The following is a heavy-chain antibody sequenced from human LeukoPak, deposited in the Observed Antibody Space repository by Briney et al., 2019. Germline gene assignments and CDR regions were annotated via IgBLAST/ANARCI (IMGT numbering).Heavy chain of an antibody. CDR2: IHSTGST. J-gene: IGHJ4*02. D-gene: IGHD3-22*01. Sequence: PPETLSLICTVSGGSISSNYWSWIRQPAGKGLEWIGRIHSTGSTNYNPSLKSRVSISLDESKNQFSVKLTSVTAADTAVYYCAGGSNGYYYPFGYWGQGALVTVSS. V-gene: IGHV4-4*07. CDR1: GGSISSNY. CDR3: AGGSNGYYYPFGY.